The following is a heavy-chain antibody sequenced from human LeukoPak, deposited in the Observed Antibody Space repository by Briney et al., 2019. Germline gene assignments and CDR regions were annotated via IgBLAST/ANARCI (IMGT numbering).Heavy chain of an antibody. D-gene: IGHD6-6*01. CDR3: ARDQRVTGRPDIDY. J-gene: IGHJ4*02. CDR1: GLTFRNHW. Sequence: GGSLRLSCAASGLTFRNHWMHWVRQTPGKGLVWVSRISSDGSSTTYADSVKGRFTISRDNAKNTLYLQMNNLRAEDTAMYYCARDQRVTGRPDIDYWGQGTLVIVSS. CDR2: ISSDGSST. V-gene: IGHV3-74*03.